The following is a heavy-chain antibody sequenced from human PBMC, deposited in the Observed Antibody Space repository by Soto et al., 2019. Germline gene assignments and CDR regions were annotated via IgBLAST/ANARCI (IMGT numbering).Heavy chain of an antibody. CDR3: ARDASSNGWEGLDY. V-gene: IGHV4-59*01. CDR1: GGAIGGYY. J-gene: IGHJ4*02. Sequence: SETLSLTCTVSGGAIGGYYWSWIRQPPGKALEWIGHIHYSGSTNYNPSLKSRVTISEDTSKNQFSLNLSSVTTADTAVYYCARDASSNGWEGLDYWGQGTLGTVS. D-gene: IGHD6-19*01. CDR2: IHYSGST.